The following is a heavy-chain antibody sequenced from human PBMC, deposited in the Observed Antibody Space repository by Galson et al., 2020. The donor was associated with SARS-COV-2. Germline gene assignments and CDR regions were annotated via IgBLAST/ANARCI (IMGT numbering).Heavy chain of an antibody. V-gene: IGHV5-10-1*01. Sequence: KIGESLKISCKGSGHSFTSYWISWVRQMPGKGLEWMGRIDPSDSYTNYSPSFQGHVTISADKSISTAYLQWSSLKASDTAMYYCARQKNDFWSGYYIDYWGQGTLVTVSS. D-gene: IGHD3-3*01. CDR3: ARQKNDFWSGYYIDY. CDR1: GHSFTSYW. J-gene: IGHJ4*02. CDR2: IDPSDSYT.